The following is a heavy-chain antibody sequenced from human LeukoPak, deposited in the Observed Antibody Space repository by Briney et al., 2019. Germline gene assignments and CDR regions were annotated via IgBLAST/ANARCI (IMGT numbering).Heavy chain of an antibody. V-gene: IGHV1-2*02. CDR3: ARTHHYDSSLTGRAFDI. D-gene: IGHD3-22*01. CDR2: INPNSGGT. Sequence: GASVKVSCKASGYTFTGYYMHWVRQAPGQGLEWMGWINPNSGGTNYAQKFQGRVTMTRDTSISTAYMELSRLRSDDTAVYYCARTHHYDSSLTGRAFDIWGQGTMVTVSS. J-gene: IGHJ3*02. CDR1: GYTFTGYY.